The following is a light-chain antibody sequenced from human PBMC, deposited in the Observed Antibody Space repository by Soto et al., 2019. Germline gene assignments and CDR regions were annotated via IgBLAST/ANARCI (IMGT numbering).Light chain of an antibody. Sequence: IMKTRAPTTLCVTPGETASIASRACQSVTSYLAWYQQKPGQAPRLLIYDASNRATGIPARFSGSVSGPDFNLTISTLEPGDFAVYYCKQRSHWPINCGRGTRLEIK. CDR1: QSVTSY. J-gene: IGKJ5*01. CDR3: KQRSHWPIN. V-gene: IGKV3-11*01. CDR2: DAS.